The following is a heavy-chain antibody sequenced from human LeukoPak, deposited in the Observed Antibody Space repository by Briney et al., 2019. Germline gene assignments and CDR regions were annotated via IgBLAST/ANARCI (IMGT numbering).Heavy chain of an antibody. V-gene: IGHV4-30-4*08. CDR1: GGSISSGDYY. Sequence: NASQTLSLTCTVSGGSISSGDYYWCWIRQPPGKGLEWIGYIYYSGSTYYNPSLKSRVTISVDTSKNQFSLKLSYVTAADTAVYYCARYGSGSYYFADYWGQGTLVTVSS. CDR2: IYYSGST. D-gene: IGHD3-10*01. J-gene: IGHJ4*02. CDR3: ARYGSGSYYFADY.